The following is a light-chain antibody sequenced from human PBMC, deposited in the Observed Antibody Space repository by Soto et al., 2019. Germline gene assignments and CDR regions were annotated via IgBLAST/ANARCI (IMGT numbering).Light chain of an antibody. CDR3: QQYNNRQVTT. J-gene: IGKJ1*01. V-gene: IGKV3-15*01. Sequence: IVMTQSPATVSVSPGERATLSCRASQSVRSNLAWYQQKPGQPPRLLIYGAYTRATGIPVRFSGSGSGTDFPLTISSLQSEDFAVYYCQQYNNRQVTTFGQGTKVEIK. CDR2: GAY. CDR1: QSVRSN.